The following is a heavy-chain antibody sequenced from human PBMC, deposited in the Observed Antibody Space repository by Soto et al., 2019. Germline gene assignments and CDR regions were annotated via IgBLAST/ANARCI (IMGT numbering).Heavy chain of an antibody. D-gene: IGHD2-15*01. Sequence: EVQLVESGGGLVKPGGSLRLSCAGSGFILSNYTMNWVRQAPGKGLEWVSSISGSSTYIYYADSVKGRFTISRDNAKNSLYLQMNSLRVEDTALYYWARDRCSGGSCYRTYACDLWGRGTLVTVSS. V-gene: IGHV3-21*06. CDR2: ISGSSTYI. CDR1: GFILSNYT. J-gene: IGHJ3*01. CDR3: ARDRCSGGSCYRTYACDL.